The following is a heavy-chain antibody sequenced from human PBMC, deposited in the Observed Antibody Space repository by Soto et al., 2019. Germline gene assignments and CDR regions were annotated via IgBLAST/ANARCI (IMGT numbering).Heavy chain of an antibody. D-gene: IGHD3-10*01. CDR3: ATVWGSGSTRGYYFDY. J-gene: IGHJ4*02. Sequence: QVQLVQSGAEVQKPGASVKVSCKVSGYTLTELSMHWVRQAPGKGLEWMGGFDPEDGETIYAQKFQGRVTMTEDTSTDTAYMELSSLRSEDTAVYYCATVWGSGSTRGYYFDYWGQGTLVTVSS. V-gene: IGHV1-24*01. CDR2: FDPEDGET. CDR1: GYTLTELS.